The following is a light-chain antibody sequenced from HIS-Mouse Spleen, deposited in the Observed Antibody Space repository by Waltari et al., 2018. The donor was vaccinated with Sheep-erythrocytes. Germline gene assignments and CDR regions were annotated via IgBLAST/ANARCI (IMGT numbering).Light chain of an antibody. CDR2: QDS. V-gene: IGLV3-1*01. CDR1: KLGDKY. Sequence: SYELTQPPSVSVSPGQTASITCSGDKLGDKYACWYQQKPGQSPVLVIYQDSKRPSGIPERVSGSNSGNTAPLTISGTQAMDEADYYCQAWDSSTAWVFGGGTKLTVL. CDR3: QAWDSSTAWV. J-gene: IGLJ3*02.